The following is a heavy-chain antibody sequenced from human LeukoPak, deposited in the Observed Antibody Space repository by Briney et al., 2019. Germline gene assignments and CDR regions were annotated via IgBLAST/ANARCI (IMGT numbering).Heavy chain of an antibody. CDR2: IYDSGST. J-gene: IGHJ4*02. CDR3: ARAVVGYYDSSGYYYDY. CDR1: GGSISYYY. Sequence: SETLSLTCTVSGGSISYYYWSWLRQPPGKGLEWIGYIYDSGSTNNNPSLKSRVTISVDTSKNQFSLKLSSVTAADTAVYYCARAVVGYYDSSGYYYDYWGQGTLVTVSS. V-gene: IGHV4-59*01. D-gene: IGHD3-22*01.